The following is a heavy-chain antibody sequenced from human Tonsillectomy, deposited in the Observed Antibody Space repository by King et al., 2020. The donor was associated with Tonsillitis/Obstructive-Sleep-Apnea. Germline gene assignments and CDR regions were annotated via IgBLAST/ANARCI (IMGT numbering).Heavy chain of an antibody. CDR2: ISWNSGTI. D-gene: IGHD6-6*01. J-gene: IGHJ3*02. Sequence: VQLVESGGGVVQPGRSLRLSCAASGFNFDDYDMYWVRQDPPKGLEWVSGISWNSGTIHYADSVKGRFTISRDNAKNSLYLQMNSLRTEDTALYHCENDQSRADSGTPADAFDNWGQGTMVTVSS. CDR1: GFNFDDYD. CDR3: ENDQSRADSGTPADAFDN. V-gene: IGHV3-9*01.